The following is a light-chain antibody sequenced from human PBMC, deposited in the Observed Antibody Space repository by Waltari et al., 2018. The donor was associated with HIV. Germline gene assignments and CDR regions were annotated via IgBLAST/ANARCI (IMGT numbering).Light chain of an antibody. Sequence: SYELTQQPSESVSPGHTARITCSGDPYTKKNAYWYQQKSGQAPVLVIYDDSKRPSGIPERFSGSSSGTMATFTISGAQVEDEADYYCYSTDSSDWVFGGGTKLTVL. CDR2: DDS. V-gene: IGLV3-10*01. J-gene: IGLJ3*02. CDR1: PYTKKN. CDR3: YSTDSSDWV.